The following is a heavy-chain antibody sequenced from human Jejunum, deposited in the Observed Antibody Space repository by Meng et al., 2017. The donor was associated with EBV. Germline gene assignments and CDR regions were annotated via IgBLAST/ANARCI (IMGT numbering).Heavy chain of an antibody. D-gene: IGHD3-16*02. V-gene: IGHV4-34*02. CDR1: RGSFSGYY. CDR2: INHSGST. J-gene: IGHJ4*02. Sequence: QGKLQQWGAGLLKPSETLSLTCAVYRGSFSGYYWSWIRQHPGKGLEWIGEINHSGSTNYNLSLRSRVTISVETSKNQFSLRLNSVTAADTAVYYCARVAFSYTTRSLDSWGQGTLVTVSS. CDR3: ARVAFSYTTRSLDS.